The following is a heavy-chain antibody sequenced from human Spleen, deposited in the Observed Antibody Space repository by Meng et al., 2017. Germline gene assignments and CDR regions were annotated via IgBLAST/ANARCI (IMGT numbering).Heavy chain of an antibody. CDR3: IYYYDTSGYYF. J-gene: IGHJ4*02. V-gene: IGHV1-2*06. Sequence: GQLLQPGVGVKEPGASVKVSCKPSGYTFTGYFLHWVRQAPGQGLEWMGRINPNSGAANYAQKFQGRVTLTRDTSISTAYMELSSLRSDDTAVYYCIYYYDTSGYYFWGQGTLVTVSS. CDR1: GYTFTGYF. D-gene: IGHD3-22*01. CDR2: INPNSGAA.